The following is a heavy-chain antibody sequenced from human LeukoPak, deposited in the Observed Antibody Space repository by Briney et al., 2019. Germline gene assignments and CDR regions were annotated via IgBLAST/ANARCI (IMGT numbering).Heavy chain of an antibody. Sequence: GGSLRLSCAASGFTFSSYAMHWIRQAPGKGLEYVSAISSNGGSTYYANSVKGRFTISRDNSKNTLYLQMGSLRAEDTAVYYCARVFWEKDGFIGAFDIWGQGTMVTVSS. J-gene: IGHJ3*02. CDR3: ARVFWEKDGFIGAFDI. CDR2: ISSNGGST. V-gene: IGHV3-64*01. D-gene: IGHD3-3*01. CDR1: GFTFSSYA.